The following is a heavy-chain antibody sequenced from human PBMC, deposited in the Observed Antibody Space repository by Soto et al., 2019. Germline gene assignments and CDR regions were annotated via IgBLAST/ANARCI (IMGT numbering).Heavy chain of an antibody. D-gene: IGHD5-12*01. CDR2: IYYSGST. J-gene: IGHJ4*02. CDR3: ARVPLLPSGYDFPYFDY. V-gene: IGHV4-59*02. CDR1: GGSVSSYY. Sequence: SQTLSLTCTVSGGSVSSYYWSWIRQPPGKGLEWIGYIYYSGSTNYNPSLKSRVTISVDTSKNQFSLKLSSVTAADTAVYYCARVPLLPSGYDFPYFDYWGQGTLVTVSS.